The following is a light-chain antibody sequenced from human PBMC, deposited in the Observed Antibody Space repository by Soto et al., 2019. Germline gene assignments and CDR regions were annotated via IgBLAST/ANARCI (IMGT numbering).Light chain of an antibody. V-gene: IGKV3-11*01. CDR1: QYVSSF. J-gene: IGKJ1*01. CDR2: DAS. CDR3: QQRYNWPPT. Sequence: EIVLTQSPATLSLSPGERAPLSCRASQYVSSFLAWYQQKAGQAPRLLIYDASHRATGIPARFSGSGSGTDFTLTINSLEPEDFALYYCQQRYNWPPTFGQGTKVDIK.